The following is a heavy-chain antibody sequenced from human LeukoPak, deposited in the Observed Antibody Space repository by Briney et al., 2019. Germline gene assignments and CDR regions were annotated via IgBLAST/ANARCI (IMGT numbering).Heavy chain of an antibody. Sequence: PSGTLSLTCAVSGVSFSDYYWAWVRQTPGKGLEWIGEINHSGYTNDRPSLKSRVTPSINTSRKQFSLNLRSVTVADAGIYYCTRMTMGHDYWGQGTLVTVSS. J-gene: IGHJ4*02. CDR1: GVSFSDYY. V-gene: IGHV4-34*01. D-gene: IGHD4/OR15-4a*01. CDR3: TRMTMGHDY. CDR2: INHSGYT.